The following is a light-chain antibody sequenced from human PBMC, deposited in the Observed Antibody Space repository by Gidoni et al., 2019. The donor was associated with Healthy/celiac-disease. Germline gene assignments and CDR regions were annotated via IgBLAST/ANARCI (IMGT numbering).Light chain of an antibody. J-gene: IGKJ1*01. Sequence: DLQMTQSPSSVSASVGDRVTITCRASQGISSWLAWSQQKPGKAPKLLIYAASSLQSGVPSRFSGSGSGTDFTLTISSLQPEDFATYYCQQANSFPWTFGQGTKVEIK. CDR1: QGISSW. V-gene: IGKV1-12*01. CDR2: AAS. CDR3: QQANSFPWT.